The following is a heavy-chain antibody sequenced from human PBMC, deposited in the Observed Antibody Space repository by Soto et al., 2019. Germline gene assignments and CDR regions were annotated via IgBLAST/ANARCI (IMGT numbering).Heavy chain of an antibody. D-gene: IGHD6-19*01. CDR3: ARDLAVAGSGAYDI. Sequence: ASGKVSCKASGYTFTSYGISWVRQAPGQGLEWMGWISAYNGNTNYAQKLQGRVTMTTDTSTSTAYMELRSLRSDDTAVYYCARDLAVAGSGAYDIWGQGTMDIVSS. CDR1: GYTFTSYG. CDR2: ISAYNGNT. V-gene: IGHV1-18*01. J-gene: IGHJ3*02.